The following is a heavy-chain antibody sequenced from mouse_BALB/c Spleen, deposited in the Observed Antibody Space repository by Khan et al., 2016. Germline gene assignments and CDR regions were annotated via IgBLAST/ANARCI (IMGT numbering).Heavy chain of an antibody. Sequence: EVQLQESGGGLVKPGGSLKLSCEVSGFTFSTYAMSWVRQTPEKRLEWVASISSDGDYTFYLDSVKGRFTISRDNAKNTLYLEMSSLRSDDTAMCYCARSPYGNFGYWGQGTLVTVSA. CDR2: ISSDGDYT. D-gene: IGHD2-1*01. CDR1: GFTFSTYA. J-gene: IGHJ3*02. V-gene: IGHV5-9-3*01. CDR3: ARSPYGNFGY.